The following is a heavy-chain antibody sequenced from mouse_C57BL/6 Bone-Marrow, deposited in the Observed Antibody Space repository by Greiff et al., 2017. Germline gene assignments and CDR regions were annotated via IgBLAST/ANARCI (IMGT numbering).Heavy chain of an antibody. J-gene: IGHJ3*01. CDR2: IWSGGST. CDR3: SSSIPFAY. V-gene: IGHV2-2*01. CDR1: GFSLTSYG. D-gene: IGHD2-10*02. Sequence: QVQLQQSGPGLVQPSQSLSITCTVSGFSLTSYGVHWVRQSPGKGLEWLGVIWSGGSTDYNAAFISRLSISKDNSKSQVFFKMNSLQADDTAIYYCSSSIPFAYWGQGTLVTVSA.